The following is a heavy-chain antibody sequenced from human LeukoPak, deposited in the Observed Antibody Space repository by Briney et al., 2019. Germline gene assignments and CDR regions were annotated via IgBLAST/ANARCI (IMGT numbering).Heavy chain of an antibody. CDR1: GGSFSGYY. V-gene: IGHV4-59*01. D-gene: IGHD5-18*01. J-gene: IGHJ6*03. CDR3: AGAYRYNYYYYMDV. CDR2: IDYSGST. Sequence: PSETLSLTCAVYGGSFSGYYWSWIRQPPGKGLEWIGYIDYSGSTNYNPSLKSRVTISVDTSKNQFSLKLSSVTAADTAVYYCAGAYRYNYYYYMDVWGKGTTVTISS.